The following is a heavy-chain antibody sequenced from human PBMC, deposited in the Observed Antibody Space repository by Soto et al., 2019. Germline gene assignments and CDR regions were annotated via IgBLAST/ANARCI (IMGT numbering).Heavy chain of an antibody. CDR3: ARDPSLYSSSPLGYFDL. CDR2: IWYDGSNK. CDR1: GFTFSSYG. J-gene: IGHJ2*01. Sequence: PGGSLRLSCAASGFTFSSYGMHWVRQAPGKGLEWVAVIWYDGSNKYYADSVKGRFTISRDNSKNTLYLQMNSLRAEDTAVYYCARDPSLYSSSPLGYFDLWGRGTLVTVSS. D-gene: IGHD6-13*01. V-gene: IGHV3-33*01.